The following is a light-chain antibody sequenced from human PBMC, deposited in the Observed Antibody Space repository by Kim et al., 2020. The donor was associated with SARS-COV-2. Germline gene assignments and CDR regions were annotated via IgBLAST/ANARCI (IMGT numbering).Light chain of an antibody. J-gene: IGLJ3*02. CDR1: KLGDKY. V-gene: IGLV3-1*01. Sequence: SYELTQPPSVSVSPGKTASITCSGDKLGDKYTSWYQQKPGQSPILVIFYDKKRPSGIPERFSGSTSGNTATLTIGGTQAMDEADYYCQAWDSSTVVFGGGTQLTVL. CDR2: YDK. CDR3: QAWDSSTVV.